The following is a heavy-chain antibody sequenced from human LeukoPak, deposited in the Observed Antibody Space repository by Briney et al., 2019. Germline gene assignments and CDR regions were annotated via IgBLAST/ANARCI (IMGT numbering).Heavy chain of an antibody. V-gene: IGHV5-51*01. Sequence: RESLETSCKGSGYSFTYYLIGLVRQMPGKGLELMGINYPGGSDTRYSPSFQGQVTISADKSISTAYLQWSSLKASDTAIYYCARRVSSGYYYIFDAWGQGALVTVSS. J-gene: IGHJ4*02. CDR1: GYSFTYYL. CDR3: ARRVSSGYYYIFDA. D-gene: IGHD3-22*01. CDR2: NYPGGSDT.